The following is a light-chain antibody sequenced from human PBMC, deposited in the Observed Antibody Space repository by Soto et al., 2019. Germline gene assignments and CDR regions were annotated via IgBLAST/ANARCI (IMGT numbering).Light chain of an antibody. CDR1: SSDVGSYNL. J-gene: IGLJ2*01. CDR2: EGN. CDR3: CSYAGSSTLA. Sequence: QSVLTQPASVSGSPGQSITISCTGTSSDVGSYNLVSWYQQHPGKAPKLMIYEGNKRPSGVSNRFSGSKSGNTASLTISGLQAEDEADYYCCSYAGSSTLAFGGGTQLTVL. V-gene: IGLV2-23*01.